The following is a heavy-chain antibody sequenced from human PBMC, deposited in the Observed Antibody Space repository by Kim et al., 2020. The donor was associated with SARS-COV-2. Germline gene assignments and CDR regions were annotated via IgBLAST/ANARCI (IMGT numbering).Heavy chain of an antibody. Sequence: SPYNSDPVKGRFASSRDNSKTALYLQMNSLRAEDTAVYYCARAGWDYFDYWGQGTLVTVSS. CDR2: SP. CDR3: ARAGWDYFDY. V-gene: IGHV3-53*01. J-gene: IGHJ4*02. D-gene: IGHD1-26*01.